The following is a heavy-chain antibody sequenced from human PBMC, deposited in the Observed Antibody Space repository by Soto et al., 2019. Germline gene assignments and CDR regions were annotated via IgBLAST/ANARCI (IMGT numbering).Heavy chain of an antibody. CDR1: GGSISSYY. J-gene: IGHJ4*02. V-gene: IGHV4-59*01. Sequence: SETLSLTCTVSGGSISSYYWSWIRQPPGKGLEWIGYIYYSGSTNYNPSLKSRVTISVDTSKNQFSLKLSSVTAADTAVYYCAREYGGRSDYWGQGTLVTVSS. D-gene: IGHD2-15*01. CDR2: IYYSGST. CDR3: AREYGGRSDY.